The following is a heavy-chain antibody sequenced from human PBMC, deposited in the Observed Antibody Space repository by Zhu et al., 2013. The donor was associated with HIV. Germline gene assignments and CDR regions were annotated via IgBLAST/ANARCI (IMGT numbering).Heavy chain of an antibody. V-gene: IGHV1-2*02. CDR1: GYTFTGYY. CDR3: ARRYCSTTACYFSGGYYYYYMDV. CDR2: INPNSGGT. D-gene: IGHD2-2*01. Sequence: QVQRVQSGAEVKKPGASVKVSCKASGYTFTGYYIHWVRQAPGQGLEWMGWINPNSGGTNYAQKFQGRVTMTRDTSISTAYMELSRLRSDDTAVCYCARRYCSTTACYFSGGYYYYYMDVWAKGTTVTVSS. J-gene: IGHJ6*03.